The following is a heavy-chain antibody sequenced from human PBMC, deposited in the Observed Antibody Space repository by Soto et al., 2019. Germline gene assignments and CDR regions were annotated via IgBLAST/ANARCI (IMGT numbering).Heavy chain of an antibody. CDR3: TXDGTYYYDSSGPRPFDY. Sequence: GGSLRLSCAASGFTFSNAWMSWVRQAPGKGLERVGRIKSKTDGGTTDYAAPVKGRFTISRDDSKNTLYLQMNSLKTEDTAVYYCTXDGTYYYDSSGPRPFDYWGQGTLVTVSS. CDR2: IKSKTDGGTT. J-gene: IGHJ4*02. CDR1: GFTFSNAW. D-gene: IGHD3-22*01. V-gene: IGHV3-15*01.